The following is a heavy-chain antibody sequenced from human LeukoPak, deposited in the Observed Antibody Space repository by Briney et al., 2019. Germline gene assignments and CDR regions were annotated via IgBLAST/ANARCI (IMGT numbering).Heavy chain of an antibody. J-gene: IGHJ6*04. V-gene: IGHV1-69*06. CDR1: GGTFISYA. CDR2: IIPIFGTA. Sequence: ASVKVSCKASGGTFISYAISWVRQAPGQGLEWMGGIIPIFGTANYAQKFQGRVTITADKSTNTAYMELSSLTSDDTAVYYCAMVPESLLLPAGSGLLYYYYSMDVWGKGTTVTVSS. CDR3: AMVPESLLLPAGSGLLYYYYSMDV. D-gene: IGHD3-22*01.